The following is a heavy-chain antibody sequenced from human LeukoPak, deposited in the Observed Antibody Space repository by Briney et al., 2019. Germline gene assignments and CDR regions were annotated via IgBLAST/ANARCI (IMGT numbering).Heavy chain of an antibody. CDR1: GYTFTSYA. Sequence: ASVKVSCKASGYTFTSYAMNWVRQAPGQGLEWMGWINTGTGNPTYAQGLTGRFVFSLDTSVSTAYLQIRSLKAEDTAVYYCVAMGAAFDIWGQGTKVTVSS. D-gene: IGHD3-16*01. CDR3: VAMGAAFDI. CDR2: INTGTGNP. J-gene: IGHJ3*02. V-gene: IGHV7-4-1*02.